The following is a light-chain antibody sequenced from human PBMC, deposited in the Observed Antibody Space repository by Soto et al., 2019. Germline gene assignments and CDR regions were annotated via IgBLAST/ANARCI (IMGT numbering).Light chain of an antibody. Sequence: QSVLIQPPSVSGSPGQSVTISCTGSSSDINSYKFVSWYQVLPGKAPQLIIYEDDYRPPEISSRFSASKSGNTASLTISGVQLEDDSHYFCCSYTKANTWVFGGGTKVTVL. J-gene: IGLJ3*02. CDR1: SSDINSYKF. V-gene: IGLV2-14*01. CDR3: CSYTKANTWV. CDR2: EDD.